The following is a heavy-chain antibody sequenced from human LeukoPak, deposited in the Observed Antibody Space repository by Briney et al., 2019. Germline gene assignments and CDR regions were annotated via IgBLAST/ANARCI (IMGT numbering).Heavy chain of an antibody. CDR2: LNPNSGGT. CDR1: GYTFTNYY. J-gene: IGHJ3*02. Sequence: ASVKVSCKTSGYTFTNYYVHWVRQAPGQGLEWMGWLNPNSGGTKYAQKFQGRVTMTRDTSISTAYMEVSSLRFDDTAVYYCARDRNSGSSLDIWGQGTMLTVSS. CDR3: ARDRNSGSSLDI. D-gene: IGHD6-6*01. V-gene: IGHV1-2*02.